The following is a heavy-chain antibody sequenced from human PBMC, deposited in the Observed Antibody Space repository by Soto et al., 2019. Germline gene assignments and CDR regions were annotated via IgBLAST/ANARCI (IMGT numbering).Heavy chain of an antibody. CDR1: GYSFTSYW. V-gene: IGHV5-51*01. CDR2: IYPGDSDT. J-gene: IGHJ5*02. D-gene: IGHD3-16*01. Sequence: PGESLKISCKGSGYSFTSYWIGWVRQMPGKGLEWMGIIYPGDSDTRYSPSFQGQVTISADKSISTAYLQWSSLKASDTAMYYCASTATPGWRRLNWFDPWGQGTLVTVSS. CDR3: ASTATPGWRRLNWFDP.